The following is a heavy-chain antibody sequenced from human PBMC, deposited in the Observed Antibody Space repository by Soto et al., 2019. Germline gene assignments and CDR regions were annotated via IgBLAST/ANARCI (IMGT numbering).Heavy chain of an antibody. CDR3: ARDKELEGWFDP. Sequence: QVQLQESGPGLVKPSQTLSLTCTVSGGSISSGGYYWSWIRQHPGKGLEWIGYIYYSGSTYYNPSLKSRVTKSVDTSKNQFPLKLSSVTAADTAVYYCARDKELEGWFDPWGQGTLVTVSS. J-gene: IGHJ5*02. D-gene: IGHD3-10*01. CDR1: GGSISSGGYY. CDR2: IYYSGST. V-gene: IGHV4-31*03.